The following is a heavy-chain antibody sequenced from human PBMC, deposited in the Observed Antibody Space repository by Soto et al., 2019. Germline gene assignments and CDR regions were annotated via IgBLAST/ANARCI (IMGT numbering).Heavy chain of an antibody. CDR2: IYYSGST. CDR1: GGSISSGGYY. CDR3: ARGLSYCSSTSCQKTPTINYAFDI. Sequence: QVQLQESGPGLVKPSQTLSLTCTVSGGSISSGGYYWSWIRQHPGKGLEWIGYIYYSGSTYYNPSLKSRVTISVDTSKNQFSLKLSSVTAADTAVYYCARGLSYCSSTSCQKTPTINYAFDIWGQGTMVTVSS. J-gene: IGHJ3*02. V-gene: IGHV4-31*03. D-gene: IGHD2-2*01.